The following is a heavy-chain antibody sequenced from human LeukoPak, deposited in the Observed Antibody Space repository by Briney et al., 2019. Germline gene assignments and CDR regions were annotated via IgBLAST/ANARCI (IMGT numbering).Heavy chain of an antibody. CDR1: GGSISSYY. V-gene: IGHV4-59*12. CDR2: IYDSGST. J-gene: IGHJ4*02. D-gene: IGHD3-22*01. Sequence: SETLSLTCTVSGGSISSYYCSWIRQPPGKGLEWIGYIYDSGSTNYNPSLKSRVTMSVDTSKNQFSLKLTSVTAADTAVYYCERVQYSYDSSGYYRFDYWGQGTLVTVSS. CDR3: ERVQYSYDSSGYYRFDY.